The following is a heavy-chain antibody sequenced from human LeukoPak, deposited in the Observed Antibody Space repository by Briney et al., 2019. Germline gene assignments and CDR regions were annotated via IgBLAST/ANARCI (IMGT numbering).Heavy chain of an antibody. D-gene: IGHD3-16*01. V-gene: IGHV3-33*01. Sequence: GGSLRLSCAASGFAFSRYGMHWVRQAPGKGLEWLAVIWDDGSNQKYAGSVKGRFTISRDNAKNTLYMQMNSLRAEDTAVYYCARDDSYAYDYWGQGTLVTVSS. CDR3: ARDDSYAYDY. CDR2: IWDDGSNQ. CDR1: GFAFSRYG. J-gene: IGHJ4*02.